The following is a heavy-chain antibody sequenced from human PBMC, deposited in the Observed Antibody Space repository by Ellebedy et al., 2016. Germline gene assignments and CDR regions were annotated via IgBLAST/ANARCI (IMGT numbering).Heavy chain of an antibody. D-gene: IGHD3-9*01. CDR3: ARDRFDWLDGH. J-gene: IGHJ4*02. CDR2: ISSSSSTI. CDR1: GFTFSSYS. Sequence: GGSLRLSXAASGFTFSSYSMNWVRQAPGKGLEWVSYISSSSSTIYYADSVKGRFTISRDNAKNSLYLQMNSLRAEDTAVYYCARDRFDWLDGHWGQGTLVTVSS. V-gene: IGHV3-48*04.